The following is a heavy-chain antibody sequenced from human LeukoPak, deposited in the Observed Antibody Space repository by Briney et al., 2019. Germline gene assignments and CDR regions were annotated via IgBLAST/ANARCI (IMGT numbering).Heavy chain of an antibody. CDR2: IYPSLST. CDR1: GGSTNTYC. CDR3: ARDRSGYSEYYFDY. V-gene: IGHV4-4*07. J-gene: IGHJ4*02. D-gene: IGHD5-12*01. Sequence: ETLSLTCTVSGGSTNTYCWSWIRQPAERGLEWIGRIYPSLSTYYNPSLKSRVTISIDKSKNQFSLRLTSVTAADTAVYYCARDRSGYSEYYFDYWGQG.